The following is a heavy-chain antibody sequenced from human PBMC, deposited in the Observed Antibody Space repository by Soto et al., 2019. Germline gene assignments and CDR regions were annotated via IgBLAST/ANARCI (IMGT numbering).Heavy chain of an antibody. CDR3: ARGYCSSTSCKTGWYYYGMDV. V-gene: IGHV1-3*01. Sequence: ASVKVSCKASGYTFTSYAMHWVRQAPGQRLEWMGWINAGNGNTKYSQKFQGRVTITRDTSASTAYMELSSLRSEDTALYYCARGYCSSTSCKTGWYYYGMDVWGQGTTVTVSS. CDR2: INAGNGNT. D-gene: IGHD2-2*01. CDR1: GYTFTSYA. J-gene: IGHJ6*02.